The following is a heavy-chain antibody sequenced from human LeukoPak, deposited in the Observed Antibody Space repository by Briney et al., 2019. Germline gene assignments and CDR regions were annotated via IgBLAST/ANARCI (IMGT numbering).Heavy chain of an antibody. Sequence: GGSLRLSCAASGFTFSSYAMSWVRQAPGKGLEWVSAISGSGGSTYYADSVKGRFTISRDNSKNTLYLQMNSLRAEDTAVYYCAKDQIRAWGDYYGSGSYNWFDPWGQGTLVTVSS. CDR2: ISGSGGST. CDR3: AKDQIRAWGDYYGSGSYNWFDP. J-gene: IGHJ5*02. D-gene: IGHD3-10*01. CDR1: GFTFSSYA. V-gene: IGHV3-23*01.